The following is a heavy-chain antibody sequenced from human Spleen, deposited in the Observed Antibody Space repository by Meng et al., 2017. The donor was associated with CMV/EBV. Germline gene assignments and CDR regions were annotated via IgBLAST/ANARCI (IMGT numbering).Heavy chain of an antibody. D-gene: IGHD3-3*01. J-gene: IGHJ4*02. CDR3: ARAPEWSRLDY. CDR1: GGALTNYY. Sequence: SETLSLTCNVSGGALTNYYWSWIRQPPGKGLEWIGEITHSGSTNYNPSLKSRVTMSVDMSKNQFSLKLSSVTAADTAVYYCARAPEWSRLDYWGQGTPVTVSS. CDR2: ITHSGST. V-gene: IGHV4-34*01.